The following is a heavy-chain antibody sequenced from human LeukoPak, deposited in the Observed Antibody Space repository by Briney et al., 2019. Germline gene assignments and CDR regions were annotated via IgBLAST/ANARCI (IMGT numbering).Heavy chain of an antibody. CDR2: ISGSGGST. D-gene: IGHD6-19*01. V-gene: IGHV3-23*01. J-gene: IGHJ4*02. CDR3: AKDQEWLVQGAFDY. Sequence: GGSLRLSCAASGFTFSSYAMSWVRQAPGKGLEWVSAISGSGGSTYYADSVKGRFTISRDNSKNTLYLQMNSPRAEDTAVYYCAKDQEWLVQGAFDYWGQGTLVTVSS. CDR1: GFTFSSYA.